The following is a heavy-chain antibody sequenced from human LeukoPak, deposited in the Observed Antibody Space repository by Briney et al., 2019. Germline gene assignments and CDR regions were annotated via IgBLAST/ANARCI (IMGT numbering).Heavy chain of an antibody. V-gene: IGHV1-46*01. CDR2: INPSGGSA. Sequence: GASVKVSCKASGYTFTRYYMHWVRQAPGHGLEWMGIINPSGGSAIYAQKFRGRVTVTRDTSTSTVYMELSSLRSEDTAVYYCATVGYSQFFDYWGQGTLVTVFS. J-gene: IGHJ4*02. D-gene: IGHD5-18*01. CDR3: ATVGYSQFFDY. CDR1: GYTFTRYY.